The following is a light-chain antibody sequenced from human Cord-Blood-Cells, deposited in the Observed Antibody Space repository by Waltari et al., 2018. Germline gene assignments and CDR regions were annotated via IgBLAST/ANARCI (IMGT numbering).Light chain of an antibody. CDR3: SSYTSSSTVV. CDR2: DVS. V-gene: IGLV2-14*01. Sequence: QSALTQPASVSGSPVQSIPISCTGTSSEVGGYNYVSWYQQHPGKAPTLMIYDVSNRPSGVSNRFSGSKSGNTASLTISGLQAEDEADYYCSSYTSSSTVVFGGGTKLTVL. J-gene: IGLJ2*01. CDR1: SSEVGGYNY.